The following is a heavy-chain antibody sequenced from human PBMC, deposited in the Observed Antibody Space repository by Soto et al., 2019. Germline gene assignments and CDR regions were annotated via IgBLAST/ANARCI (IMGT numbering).Heavy chain of an antibody. D-gene: IGHD2-2*01. Sequence: GGSLRLSCAASGFTVSSNYMSWVRQAPGKGLEWVSVIYSGGSTYYADSVKGRFTISRDNSKNTLYLQMNSLRAEDTAVYYCARDIVVVPAPNDAFDIWGQGTMVTVSS. V-gene: IGHV3-66*01. CDR3: ARDIVVVPAPNDAFDI. CDR2: IYSGGST. CDR1: GFTVSSNY. J-gene: IGHJ3*02.